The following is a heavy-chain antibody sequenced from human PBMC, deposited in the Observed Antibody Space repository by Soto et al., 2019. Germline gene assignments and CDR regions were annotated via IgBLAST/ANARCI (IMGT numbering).Heavy chain of an antibody. CDR1: GFTFSSYA. J-gene: IGHJ4*02. CDR2: ISGSGGST. Sequence: EVQLLESGGGLVQPGGSLRLSCAASGFTFSSYAMSWVRQAPGKGLEWVSAISGSGGSTYYADSVKGRFTISRDNSKNTLYQQMKRRRAEATAVYDCAKEPPPGDIVATMFDYWGQGTLVTVAS. D-gene: IGHD5-12*01. CDR3: AKEPPPGDIVATMFDY. V-gene: IGHV3-23*01.